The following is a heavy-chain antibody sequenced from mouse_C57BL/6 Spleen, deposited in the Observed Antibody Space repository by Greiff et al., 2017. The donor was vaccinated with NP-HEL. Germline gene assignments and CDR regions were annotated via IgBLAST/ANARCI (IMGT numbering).Heavy chain of an antibody. D-gene: IGHD1-1*01. J-gene: IGHJ2*01. V-gene: IGHV1-61*01. CDR2: IYPSDSET. CDR3: ARGFYYGSSYPFDY. Sequence: QVQLQQSGAELVRPGSSVKLSCKASGYTFTSYWLDWVKQRPGQGLEWIGNIYPSDSETHYNQKFKDKATLTVDKSSSTAYMQLSSLTSEDSAVYYCARGFYYGSSYPFDYWGQGTTLTVSS. CDR1: GYTFTSYW.